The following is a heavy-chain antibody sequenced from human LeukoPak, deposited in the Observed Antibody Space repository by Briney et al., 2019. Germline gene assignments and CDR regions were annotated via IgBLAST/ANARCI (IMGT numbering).Heavy chain of an antibody. CDR2: IQYSGSKK. CDR1: GFTLSNYD. Sequence: GGSLRLSCAASGFTLSNYDMHWVRQAPGKGLEWVAFIQYSGSKKYYVDSVEGRFTISRDNSRNTLSVQMNSLRTEDTAVYYCAKGGRHGHSSYERGYFDFWGQGALVTVSS. V-gene: IGHV3-30*02. D-gene: IGHD2-15*01. CDR3: AKGGRHGHSSYERGYFDF. J-gene: IGHJ4*02.